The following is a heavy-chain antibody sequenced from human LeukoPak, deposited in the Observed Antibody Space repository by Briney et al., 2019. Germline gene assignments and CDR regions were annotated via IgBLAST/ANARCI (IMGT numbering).Heavy chain of an antibody. J-gene: IGHJ4*02. CDR2: IYYSGST. CDR3: ASYGSGSYYMGFDY. V-gene: IGHV4-59*01. D-gene: IGHD3-10*01. Sequence: ASETLSLTCTVSGGSISSYYWSWIRQPPGKGLEWIGYIYYSGSTNYNPSLKSRVTISVDTSKNQFSLKLSSVTAADTGVYYCASYGSGSYYMGFDYWGQGTLVTVSS. CDR1: GGSISSYY.